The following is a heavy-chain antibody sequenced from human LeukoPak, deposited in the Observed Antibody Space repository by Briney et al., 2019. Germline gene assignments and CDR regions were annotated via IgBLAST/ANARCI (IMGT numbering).Heavy chain of an antibody. CDR2: INHSGSA. J-gene: IGHJ4*02. V-gene: IGHV4-30-2*01. CDR1: GGSISSGGYS. D-gene: IGHD1-26*01. Sequence: SQTLSLTCAVSGGSISSGGYSWSWIRQPPGKGLEWIGEINHSGSANYNPSLKSRVTISVDTSKNQFSLKLSSVTAADTAVYYCARTLGARGVWGQGTLVTVSS. CDR3: ARTLGARGV.